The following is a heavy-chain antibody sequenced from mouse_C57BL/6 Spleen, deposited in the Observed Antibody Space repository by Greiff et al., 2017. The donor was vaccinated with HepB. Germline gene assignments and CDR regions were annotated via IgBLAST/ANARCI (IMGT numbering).Heavy chain of an antibody. CDR3: ARELTGNYFDY. CDR1: GFTFSDYY. J-gene: IGHJ2*01. CDR2: INYDGSST. Sequence: EVQLVESEGGLVQPGSSMKLSCTASGFTFSDYYMAWVRQVPEKGLEWVANINYDGSSTYYLDSLKSRFIISRDNAKNILYLQMSSLKSEDTATYYCARELTGNYFDYWGQGTTLTVSS. V-gene: IGHV5-16*01. D-gene: IGHD4-1*01.